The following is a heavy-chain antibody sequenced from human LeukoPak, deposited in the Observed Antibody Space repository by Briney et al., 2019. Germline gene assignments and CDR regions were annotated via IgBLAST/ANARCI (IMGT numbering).Heavy chain of an antibody. Sequence: TGGSLRLSCVAPGFTISSYWMHWVRQAPGKGLEWVANIKQDGSEEYYVDSVKGRFTISRDNAKNSLYLQMNSLRAEDTAVYYCARRYFDYWGQGILVTVSS. CDR1: GFTISSYW. CDR3: ARRYFDY. J-gene: IGHJ4*02. V-gene: IGHV3-7*03. CDR2: IKQDGSEE.